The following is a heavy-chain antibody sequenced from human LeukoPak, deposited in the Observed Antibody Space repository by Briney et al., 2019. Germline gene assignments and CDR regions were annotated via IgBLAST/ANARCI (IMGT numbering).Heavy chain of an antibody. CDR1: GYSISSGYY. CDR2: INHSGST. Sequence: SETLSLTCTVSGYSISSGYYWSWIRQPPGKGLEWIGEINHSGSTNYNPSLKSRVTISVDTSKNQFSLKLSSVTAADTAVYYCARPATYNWNQDRYNWFDPWGQGTLVTVSS. V-gene: IGHV4-38-2*02. CDR3: ARPATYNWNQDRYNWFDP. J-gene: IGHJ5*02. D-gene: IGHD1-20*01.